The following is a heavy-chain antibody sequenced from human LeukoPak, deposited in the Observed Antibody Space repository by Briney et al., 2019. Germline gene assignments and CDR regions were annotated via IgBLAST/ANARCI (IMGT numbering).Heavy chain of an antibody. D-gene: IGHD2-15*01. V-gene: IGHV4-59*12. Sequence: PSETLSLTCTVSGGSISTSYWSWLRQSPGKGLEWIGYIYYSGSTNYNPSLKSRVTISVDTSKNQCSLKLSSVTAADTAVYYCARVQRPYCSGGSCYFGHANFDPWGQGTLVTVSS. CDR1: GGSISTSY. J-gene: IGHJ5*02. CDR2: IYYSGST. CDR3: ARVQRPYCSGGSCYFGHANFDP.